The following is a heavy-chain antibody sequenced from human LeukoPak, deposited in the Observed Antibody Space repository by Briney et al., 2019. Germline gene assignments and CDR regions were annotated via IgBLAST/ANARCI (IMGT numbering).Heavy chain of an antibody. V-gene: IGHV3-30*03. CDR2: ISYVGSNK. CDR3: AVSYYYDSSGDRRGNPDY. CDR1: GFTFSSYG. D-gene: IGHD3-22*01. J-gene: IGHJ4*02. Sequence: GGSLRLSCAASGFTFSSYGMHWVRQAPGKGLEWVAVISYVGSNKYYADSVKGRFTISRDNSKNTLYLQMNSLRAEDTAVYYCAVSYYYDSSGDRRGNPDYWGQGTLVTVSS.